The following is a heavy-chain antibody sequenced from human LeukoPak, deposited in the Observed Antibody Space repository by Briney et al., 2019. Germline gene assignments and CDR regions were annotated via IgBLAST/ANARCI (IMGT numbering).Heavy chain of an antibody. D-gene: IGHD1-1*01. CDR1: GYTFTGYY. V-gene: IGHV1-2*02. CDR3: AKEGRNWNFEY. J-gene: IGHJ4*02. CDR2: INPNNGGT. Sequence: ASVKVSCKASGYTFTGYYMHWVRQAPGQGLEWMGWINPNNGGTNYAQKFQGRVTMTRDTSISTAYMELSRLRSDDTAVYYCAKEGRNWNFEYWGQGTLVTVSS.